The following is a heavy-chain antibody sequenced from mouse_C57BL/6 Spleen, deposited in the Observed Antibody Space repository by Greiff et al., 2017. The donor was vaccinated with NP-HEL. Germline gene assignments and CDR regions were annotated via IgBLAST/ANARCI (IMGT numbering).Heavy chain of an antibody. Sequence: QVQLQQPGAELVMPGASVKLSCKASGYTFTSYWMHWVKQRPGQGLEWIGEIDPSDSYTNYNQKFKGKSTLTVDKSSSTAYMQLSSLTSEDSAVYYCARGYYGSSYEVRFAYWGQGTLVTVSA. J-gene: IGHJ3*01. V-gene: IGHV1-69*01. D-gene: IGHD1-1*01. CDR3: ARGYYGSSYEVRFAY. CDR1: GYTFTSYW. CDR2: IDPSDSYT.